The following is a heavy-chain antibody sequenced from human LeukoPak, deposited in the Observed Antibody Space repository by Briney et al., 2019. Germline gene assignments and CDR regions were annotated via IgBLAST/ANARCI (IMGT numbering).Heavy chain of an antibody. D-gene: IGHD6-6*01. CDR2: INHSGST. CDR1: GGSFSGYY. Sequence: SETLSLTCAVYGGSFSGYYWSWIRQPPGKGLEWIGEINHSGSTNYNPSLKSRVTISVDTSKNQFSLKLSSVTAADTAVYYCARAHDSSSSLDYYYYMDVWGKGTTVTVSS. CDR3: ARAHDSSSSLDYYYYMDV. J-gene: IGHJ6*03. V-gene: IGHV4-34*01.